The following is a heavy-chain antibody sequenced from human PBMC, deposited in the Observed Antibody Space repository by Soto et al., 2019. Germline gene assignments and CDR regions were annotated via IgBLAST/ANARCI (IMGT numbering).Heavy chain of an antibody. V-gene: IGHV1-46*04. Sequence: QVQLVQSGAEVKKPGASVKISCKASGYTFTSYSIHWVRQAPGQGLEWMGIINPNGGSTSYAQKLQGRVTMTRDTSTSTVYMERSSLTSEDTAVYYCARGRRGSWVKPDRFDPWGQGTLVTVSS. J-gene: IGHJ5*02. CDR2: INPNGGST. D-gene: IGHD3-16*01. CDR1: GYTFTSYS. CDR3: ARGRRGSWVKPDRFDP.